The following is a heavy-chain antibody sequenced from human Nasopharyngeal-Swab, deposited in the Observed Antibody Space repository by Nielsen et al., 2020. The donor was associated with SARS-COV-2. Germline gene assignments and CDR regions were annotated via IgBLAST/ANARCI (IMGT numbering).Heavy chain of an antibody. D-gene: IGHD2-2*01. V-gene: IGHV4-39*07. Sequence: AETLWRTCAGACGSISSSSYYWGWIRQPPGKGLVWIGSIYYSGSTYYNPSLKSRVTISVDTSKNQFSLKLSSVTAADTAVYYCARVKGYQLLSSAAPNWFDPWGQGTLVTVSS. CDR3: ARVKGYQLLSSAAPNWFDP. CDR2: IYYSGST. J-gene: IGHJ5*02. CDR1: CGSISSSSYY.